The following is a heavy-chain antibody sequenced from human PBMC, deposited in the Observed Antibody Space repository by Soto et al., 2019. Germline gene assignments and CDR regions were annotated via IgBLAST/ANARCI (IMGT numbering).Heavy chain of an antibody. CDR2: IYHSGST. CDR3: AKYGEDYYSAMDV. J-gene: IGHJ6*02. Sequence: SETLSLTCAVSGFSITTSYYWGWIRQPPGKGLEWIGNIYHSGSTYYNPSLKSRVTISIDTSKNQFLLMLSSVTAADTAVYYCAKYGEDYYSAMDVWGQGTTVTVSS. CDR1: GFSITTSYY. D-gene: IGHD4-17*01. V-gene: IGHV4-38-2*01.